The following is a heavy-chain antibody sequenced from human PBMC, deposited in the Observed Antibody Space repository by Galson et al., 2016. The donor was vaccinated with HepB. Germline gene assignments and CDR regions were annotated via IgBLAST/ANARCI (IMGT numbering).Heavy chain of an antibody. CDR3: ARVGTSEDYFDY. CDR1: GFTFSDYY. Sequence: SLRLSCAASGFTFSDYYMSWIRQAPGKGLEWVSLISGSSDYIYYADSVKGRITISRDNVKNSLYLQMNSLRAEDTAVYSCARVGTSEDYFDYWGQGTLVTVSS. V-gene: IGHV3-11*01. CDR2: ISGSSDYI. J-gene: IGHJ4*02. D-gene: IGHD7-27*01.